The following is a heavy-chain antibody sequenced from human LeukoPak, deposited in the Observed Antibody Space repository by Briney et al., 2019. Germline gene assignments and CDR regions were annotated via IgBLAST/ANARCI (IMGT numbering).Heavy chain of an antibody. V-gene: IGHV4-34*01. J-gene: IGHJ1*01. D-gene: IGHD3-22*01. CDR3: AHSSDYQQY. Sequence: PSETLSLTCAVYGGSFSGYYWSWFRQPPAKGLEWIGEINHSGSTDYNPSLKSRVTISVDTSKNQVSLKLSSVTAADTAVYYCAHSSDYQQYWGQGTLVTVSS. CDR1: GGSFSGYY. CDR2: INHSGST.